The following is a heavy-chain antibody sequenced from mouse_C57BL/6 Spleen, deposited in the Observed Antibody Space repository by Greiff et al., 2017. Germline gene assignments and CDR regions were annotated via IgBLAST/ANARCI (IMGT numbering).Heavy chain of an antibody. CDR1: GYSFTGYY. V-gene: IGHV1-42*01. CDR2: INPSTGGT. CDR3: ARSANWDWFAY. J-gene: IGHJ3*01. Sequence: VQLQQSGPELVKPGASVKISCTASGYSFTGYYMNWVKQSPEKSLEWIGGINPSTGGTTYNQKFKAKATLTVDKSSSTAYMQLKSLTSEDSAVYYCARSANWDWFAYWGQGTLVTVSA. D-gene: IGHD4-1*01.